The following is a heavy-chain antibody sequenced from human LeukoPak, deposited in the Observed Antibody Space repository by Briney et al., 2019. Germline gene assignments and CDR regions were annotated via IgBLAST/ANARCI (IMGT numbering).Heavy chain of an antibody. CDR2: IKEDGSDK. D-gene: IGHD3-9*01. J-gene: IGHJ4*02. CDR3: AKVNAYDILTGYYNLDF. V-gene: IGHV3-7*03. Sequence: GGSLRLSCAASGFTFSTYWMTWVRQAPGKGLEWVANIKEDGSDKYYVDSVKGRFTISRDNSKNTLYLQMNSLRAEDTAVYYCAKVNAYDILTGYYNLDFWGQGTLVTVSS. CDR1: GFTFSTYW.